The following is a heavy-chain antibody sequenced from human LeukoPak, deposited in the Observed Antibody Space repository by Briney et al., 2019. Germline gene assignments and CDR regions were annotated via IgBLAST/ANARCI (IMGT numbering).Heavy chain of an antibody. CDR1: GGSFSGYY. D-gene: IGHD3-3*01. Sequence: SETLSLTCAVYGGSFSGYYWSWIRQPPGKGLEWIGEINHSGSTNYNPSLKSRVTISVDTSENQFSLKLSSVTAADTAVYYCARCDFWSGHNFDYWGQGTLVTVSS. CDR2: INHSGST. V-gene: IGHV4-34*01. J-gene: IGHJ4*02. CDR3: ARCDFWSGHNFDY.